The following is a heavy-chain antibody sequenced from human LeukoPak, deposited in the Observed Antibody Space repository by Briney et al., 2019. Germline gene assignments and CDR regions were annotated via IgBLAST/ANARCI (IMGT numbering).Heavy chain of an antibody. CDR2: INHSGST. CDR1: GDSISTYY. V-gene: IGHV4-34*01. CDR3: ASGRNY. Sequence: SETLSLTCTVSGDSISTYYWSWIRQPPGKGLEWIGEINHSGSTNYNPSLKSRVTISVDTSKNQFSLKLSSVTAADTAVYYCASGRNYWGQGTLVTVSS. J-gene: IGHJ4*02.